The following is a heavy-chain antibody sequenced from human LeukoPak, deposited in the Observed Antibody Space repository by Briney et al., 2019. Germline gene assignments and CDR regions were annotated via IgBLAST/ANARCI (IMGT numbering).Heavy chain of an antibody. V-gene: IGHV5-10-1*01. CDR3: ARQDAWGARAFDI. CDR1: GSRFPSYW. D-gene: IGHD1-26*01. Sequence: GGSLKISCKGPGSRFPSYWIGWVRQMPGKGLEWMGRIDPSDSYTNYSPSFQGHVTISVDKSISTAYLQWSSLKASDTAMYYCARQDAWGARAFDIWGQGTMVTVSS. CDR2: IDPSDSYT. J-gene: IGHJ3*02.